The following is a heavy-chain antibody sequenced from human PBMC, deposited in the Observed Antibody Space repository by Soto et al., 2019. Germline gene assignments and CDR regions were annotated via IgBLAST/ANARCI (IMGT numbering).Heavy chain of an antibody. J-gene: IGHJ4*02. CDR2: IKEDGSEK. CDR1: RFIFSSYG. V-gene: IGHV3-7*01. D-gene: IGHD4-17*01. CDR3: AKINDYAFDY. Sequence: GGSVRLSCEAPRFIFSSYGMSWVRQAPGRGLEWLANIKEDGSEKYYVDSVKGRFTISRDNARNSLYLQMNSLRAEDTAVYYCAKINDYAFDYWGQGTPVTVSS.